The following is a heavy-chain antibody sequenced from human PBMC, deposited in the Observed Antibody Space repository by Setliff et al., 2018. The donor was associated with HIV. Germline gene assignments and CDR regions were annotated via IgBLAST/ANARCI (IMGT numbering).Heavy chain of an antibody. CDR3: ARAIPDYGDYYFDY. J-gene: IGHJ4*02. CDR2: MNPNSGNT. D-gene: IGHD4-17*01. CDR1: GYTFTNYD. V-gene: IGHV1-8*02. Sequence: ASVNVSCKSSGYTFTNYDINWVRQAAGQGLEWMGWMNPNSGNTGYAQKFQGRVTMTRSTSITTAYMELSSLRSEDTAVYYCARAIPDYGDYYFDYWGQGTLVTVSS.